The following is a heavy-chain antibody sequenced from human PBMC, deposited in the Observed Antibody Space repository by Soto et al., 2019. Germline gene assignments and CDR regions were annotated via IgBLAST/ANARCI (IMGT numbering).Heavy chain of an antibody. Sequence: QVQLVQSGAEVKKPGSSVKVSCKASGGTFSSYAISWVRQAPGQGLEWMGGIIPIFGTANYAQKFQGRVTITADESTSTAYMELSRLRSEDTAVYYCARGKDGYSYGYSDYYYYGMDVWGQGTTVTVSS. J-gene: IGHJ6*02. CDR2: IIPIFGTA. D-gene: IGHD5-18*01. V-gene: IGHV1-69*12. CDR1: GGTFSSYA. CDR3: ARGKDGYSYGYSDYYYYGMDV.